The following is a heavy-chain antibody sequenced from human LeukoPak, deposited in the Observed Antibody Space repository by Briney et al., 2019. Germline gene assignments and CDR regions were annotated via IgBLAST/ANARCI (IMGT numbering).Heavy chain of an antibody. CDR3: AKLGANSYYSWLDP. J-gene: IGHJ5*02. Sequence: GGSLRLSCAASGFTLSSYNMNWVRQAPGKGLEWISYISTSSTTIKYADSVKGRFTISRDNARNSLYLQMNSLKAEDTAIYYCAKLGANSYYSWLDPWGQGTLVTVSS. D-gene: IGHD1-26*01. CDR1: GFTLSSYN. V-gene: IGHV3-48*01. CDR2: ISTSSTTI.